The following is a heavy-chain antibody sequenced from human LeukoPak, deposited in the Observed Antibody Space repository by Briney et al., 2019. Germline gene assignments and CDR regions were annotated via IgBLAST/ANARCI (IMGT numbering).Heavy chain of an antibody. D-gene: IGHD2-2*01. J-gene: IGHJ4*02. V-gene: IGHV3-7*01. CDR3: TRVVDSSSSRYQAMPY. CDR2: IKQDESER. Sequence: AGSLSLSCAASGFTFSNYWMSWDRQAQGKGLEWVANIKQDESERYHVDSGRGRFTISRDNAKRSLYLRMDSLRAEDTAMYFCTRVVDSSSSRYQAMPYWGQGTLVTVSS. CDR1: GFTFSNYW.